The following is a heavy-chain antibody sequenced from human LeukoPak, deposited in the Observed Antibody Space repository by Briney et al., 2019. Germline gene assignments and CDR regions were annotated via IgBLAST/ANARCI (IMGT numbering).Heavy chain of an antibody. V-gene: IGHV3-30*04. CDR2: ISYDERNK. CDR1: GFTFRSYA. D-gene: IGHD6-19*01. CDR3: ARDGGVGTSGSTDY. J-gene: IGHJ4*02. Sequence: GGSLRLSCAASGFTFRSYAMHWVRQAPGKGLEWVAVISYDERNKYYADSVKGRFTISRDNSKNTLYLQMNSLRTEDTAVYYCARDGGVGTSGSTDYWGQGTLVTVSS.